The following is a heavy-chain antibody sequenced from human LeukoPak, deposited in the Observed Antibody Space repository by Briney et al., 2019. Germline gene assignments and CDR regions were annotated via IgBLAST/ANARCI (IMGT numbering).Heavy chain of an antibody. V-gene: IGHV3-9*01. J-gene: IGHJ4*02. CDR1: GFTFDDYA. CDR2: ISWNSGSI. D-gene: IGHD3-10*01. CDR3: ATFGELLG. Sequence: GRSLRLSCAASGFTFDDYAMHWVRQAPGKGLEWVSGISWNSGSIGYADSVKGRFTISRDNAKNSLYLQMNSLRAEDTALYYCATFGELLGWGQGTLVTVSS.